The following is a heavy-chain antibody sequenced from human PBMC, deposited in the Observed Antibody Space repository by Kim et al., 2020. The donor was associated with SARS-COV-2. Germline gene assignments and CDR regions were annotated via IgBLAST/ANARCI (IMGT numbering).Heavy chain of an antibody. CDR2: INTRTGNP. V-gene: IGHV7-4-1*01. CDR3: ARGPGPPGG. CDR1: GYTFTTNP. Sequence: ASVKVSCKASGYTFTTNPINWVRQAPGQGLEWMGWINTRTGNPMYAQGFTGRFALALDTAVSTAYVEIRGLKAEETAGSYCARGPGPPGGWCQGT. J-gene: IGHJ4*02.